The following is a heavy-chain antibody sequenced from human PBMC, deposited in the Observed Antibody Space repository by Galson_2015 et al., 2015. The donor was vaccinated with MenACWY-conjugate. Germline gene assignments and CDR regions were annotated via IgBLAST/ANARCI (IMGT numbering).Heavy chain of an antibody. CDR2: TLYSRAS. J-gene: IGHJ6*02. Sequence: GTLSLTCAVSGGSVSRCYRRWLRPSPGRGLECIGYTLYSRASNYSSSLKSRVTFSLDTSKNQFSLRLTPGTAADTAVYYCARSSAVNYYQYGMDAWGQGTTVSVSS. CDR3: ARSSAVNYYQYGMDA. V-gene: IGHV4-59*02. CDR1: GGSVSRCY.